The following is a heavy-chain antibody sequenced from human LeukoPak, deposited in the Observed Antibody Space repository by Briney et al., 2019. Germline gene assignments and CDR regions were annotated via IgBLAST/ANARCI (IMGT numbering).Heavy chain of an antibody. CDR3: AREVGAAAGPHYYYYGMDV. V-gene: IGHV4-59*01. CDR2: IYYSGST. CDR1: GGSISSYY. D-gene: IGHD6-13*01. Sequence: PSETLSLTCTVPGGSISSYYWSWIRQPPGKGLEWIGYIYYSGSTNYNPSLKSRVTISVDTSKNQFSLKLSSVTAADTAVYYCAREVGAAAGPHYYYYGMDVWGQGTTVTVSS. J-gene: IGHJ6*02.